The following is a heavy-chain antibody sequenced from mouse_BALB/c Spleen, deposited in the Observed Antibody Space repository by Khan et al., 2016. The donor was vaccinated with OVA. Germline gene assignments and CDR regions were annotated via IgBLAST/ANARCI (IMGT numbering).Heavy chain of an antibody. Sequence: QVQLKESGPGLVAPSQSLSITCTVSRFSLTSYGVSWVRQPPGKGLEWLGVIWGDGNTNYHSTLISRLSISKDDSKSQVFLKLNSLQTDDTATYYCVKQNHGTLYAVDYWGQGTSVTVSS. CDR2: IWGDGNT. J-gene: IGHJ4*01. D-gene: IGHD2-1*01. V-gene: IGHV2-3*01. CDR1: RFSLTSYG. CDR3: VKQNHGTLYAVDY.